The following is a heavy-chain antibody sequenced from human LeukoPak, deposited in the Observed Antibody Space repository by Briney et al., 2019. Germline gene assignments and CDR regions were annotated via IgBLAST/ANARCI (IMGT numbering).Heavy chain of an antibody. CDR3: ARDQNGSDSYGGDY. D-gene: IGHD5-18*01. CDR1: GFTFSSYG. V-gene: IGHV3-33*01. CDR2: IWYDGSNK. J-gene: IGHJ4*02. Sequence: PGGSLRLSCAASGFTFSSYGMHWVRQAPGKGLEWVAVIWYDGSNKYYADSVKGRFTISRDNSKNTLYLQMNSRRAEDTAVYYCARDQNGSDSYGGDYWGQGTLVTVSS.